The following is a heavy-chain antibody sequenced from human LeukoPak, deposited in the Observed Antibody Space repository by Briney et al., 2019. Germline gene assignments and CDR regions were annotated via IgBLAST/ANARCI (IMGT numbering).Heavy chain of an antibody. CDR2: IKQDGSEE. CDR3: ARAPWYYDSSGIDY. J-gene: IGHJ4*02. V-gene: IGHV3-7*01. CDR1: GFTFSSYW. D-gene: IGHD3-22*01. Sequence: PGGSLRLSCAASGFTFSSYWMSWVRQAPGKGLEWVANIKQDGSEEYYVDSVKGRFTISRDNAKNSLYLQMNSLRAEDTAVYYCARAPWYYDSSGIDYWGQGTLVTVSS.